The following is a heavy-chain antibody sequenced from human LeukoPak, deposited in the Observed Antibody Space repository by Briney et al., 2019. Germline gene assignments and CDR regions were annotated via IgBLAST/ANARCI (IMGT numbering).Heavy chain of an antibody. CDR2: IKNKADGETT. J-gene: IGHJ4*02. Sequence: SGGSLRLSCAASRFTFNNAWMNWVRQAPGKGLEWVGRIKNKADGETTDYVAPVKGRFTISRDDSNNMVYLQMNSLKIEDTAVYYCAIDEPNYAPYDFDYWGQGTLVTVSS. V-gene: IGHV3-15*01. CDR1: RFTFNNAW. CDR3: AIDEPNYAPYDFDY. D-gene: IGHD4/OR15-4a*01.